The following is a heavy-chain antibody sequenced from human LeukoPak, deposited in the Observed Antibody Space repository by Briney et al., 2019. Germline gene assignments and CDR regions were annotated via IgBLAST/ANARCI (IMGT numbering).Heavy chain of an antibody. Sequence: GGSLRLSCAASGFTFSSYSMNWVRQAPGKGLEWVSSISSSSSYIYYADSVKGRFTISRDNAKNSLYLQMNSLRAEDTAVYYRASDDILTGYPFDYWGQGTLVTVSS. D-gene: IGHD3-9*01. CDR3: ASDDILTGYPFDY. J-gene: IGHJ4*02. CDR2: ISSSSSYI. V-gene: IGHV3-21*01. CDR1: GFTFSSYS.